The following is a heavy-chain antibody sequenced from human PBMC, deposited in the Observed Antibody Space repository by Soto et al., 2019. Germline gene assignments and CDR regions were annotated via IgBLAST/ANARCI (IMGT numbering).Heavy chain of an antibody. D-gene: IGHD6-25*01. CDR2: INPILDST. Sequence: QEQVVQSGPAMKEPGSSVKVSCRASGIMSSGYGFSWVRQAPGQGLEWVGMINPILDSTHYAQNLQGRVCLSVDKSRDTAYLEVTSLRLEDTAIYFCATMKRARLDSWGRGTVVTVSS. V-gene: IGHV1-69*09. CDR1: GIMSSGYG. CDR3: ATMKRARLDS. J-gene: IGHJ4*02.